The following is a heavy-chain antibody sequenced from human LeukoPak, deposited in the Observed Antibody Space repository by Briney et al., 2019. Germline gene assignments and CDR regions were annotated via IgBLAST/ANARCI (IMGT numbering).Heavy chain of an antibody. Sequence: GESLRISRKGSGYTFTSYWIAWVRQMPGKGLEWMGFVYPGDSDTRYSPSFQGQVTISADKSISTAYLQWSSLKASDTAMYYCARSYGSGTYYDFWGQGTLVTVSS. CDR2: VYPGDSDT. CDR1: GYTFTSYW. D-gene: IGHD3-10*01. J-gene: IGHJ4*02. CDR3: ARSYGSGTYYDF. V-gene: IGHV5-51*01.